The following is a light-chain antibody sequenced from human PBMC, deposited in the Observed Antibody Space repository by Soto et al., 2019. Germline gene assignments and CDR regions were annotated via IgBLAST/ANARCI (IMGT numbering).Light chain of an antibody. J-gene: IGLJ3*02. CDR1: SSDVGGYNY. CDR2: EVS. CDR3: SSYTSTNTWV. V-gene: IGLV2-14*01. Sequence: QSALPQPASVSGSPGQSITISCTGTSSDVGGYNYVSWYQQHPGKAPKFLIYEVSNRPSGVSNRFSGSKSGNTASLTISWLQAEDEADYYCSSYTSTNTWVFGGGTKL.